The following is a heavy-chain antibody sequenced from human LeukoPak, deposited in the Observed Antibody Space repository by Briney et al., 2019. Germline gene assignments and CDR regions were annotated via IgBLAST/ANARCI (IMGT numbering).Heavy chain of an antibody. Sequence: GGSLRLSCAASGFTFSRYAKSWVRQAPGKGLEWVSAIRGSCGRTYYAYYVKGRFTISRDNSKTTLYLQMNGVRAEDKAVYCCEKVADTSYGCVWGVNFDYWRQGPVVTVSS. CDR2: IRGSCGRT. D-gene: IGHD3-16*01. CDR3: EKVADTSYGCVWGVNFDY. CDR1: GFTFSRYA. J-gene: IGHJ4*02. V-gene: IGHV3-23*01.